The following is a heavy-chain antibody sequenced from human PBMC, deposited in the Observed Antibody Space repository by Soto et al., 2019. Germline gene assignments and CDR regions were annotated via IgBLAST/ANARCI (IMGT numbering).Heavy chain of an antibody. CDR2: IYPGDSDT. CDR3: ASQSSGFSVRGDFDY. J-gene: IGHJ4*02. V-gene: IGHV5-51*01. Sequence: LNISCKGSGYSFTSYWIGWVRQMPGKGLEWMGIIYPGDSDTRYSPSFQGQVTISADRSISTAYLQWSSLKASDTAMYYCASQSSGFSVRGDFDYWGQGTLVTVSS. D-gene: IGHD6-19*01. CDR1: GYSFTSYW.